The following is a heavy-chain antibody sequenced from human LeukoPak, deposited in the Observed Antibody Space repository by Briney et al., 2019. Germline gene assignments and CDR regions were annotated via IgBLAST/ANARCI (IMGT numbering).Heavy chain of an antibody. CDR2: ISYDGSNK. CDR3: ARPYYYDSSGYYYDWGNYFDY. D-gene: IGHD3-22*01. Sequence: AKSLKLSCAASGFTFSNYRKPWVRQAPGKELERETVISYDGSNKYYADYVKGRFTISRNNSKNTLYLQMNSLRAEDTAVYYCARPYYYDSSGYYYDWGNYFDYWGQGTLVTVSS. CDR1: GFTFSNYR. J-gene: IGHJ4*02. V-gene: IGHV3-30*03.